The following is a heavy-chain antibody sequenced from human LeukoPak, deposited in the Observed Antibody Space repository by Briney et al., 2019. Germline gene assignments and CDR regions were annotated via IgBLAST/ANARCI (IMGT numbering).Heavy chain of an antibody. V-gene: IGHV3-43*01. CDR3: AKADTALDPFDH. Sequence: GGSLRLSCAASGFTFDDYTMHWVRQAPGKGLEWVSLISWDAGRTYYADSVKGRFTISRDNSKNSLYLQMNSLRTEDTALYYCAKADTALDPFDHWGQGTLVTVSS. J-gene: IGHJ4*02. CDR1: GFTFDDYT. D-gene: IGHD5-18*01. CDR2: ISWDAGRT.